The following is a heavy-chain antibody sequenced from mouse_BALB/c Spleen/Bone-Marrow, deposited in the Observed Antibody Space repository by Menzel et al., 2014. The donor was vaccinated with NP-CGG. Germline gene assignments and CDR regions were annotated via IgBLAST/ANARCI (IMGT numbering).Heavy chain of an antibody. Sequence: VQLQQSGTVLARPGASVKMSCKASGYTFTSYWMHWVKQRPGQGLEWIGAIYPGNSDTSYNQKFKGKAKLTAVTSTSTAYMDRSSLTNEDSAVYYCTRGITTVVATRAMDYWGQGTSVTVSS. CDR1: GYTFTSYW. V-gene: IGHV1-5*01. D-gene: IGHD1-1*01. CDR2: IYPGNSDT. CDR3: TRGITTVVATRAMDY. J-gene: IGHJ4*01.